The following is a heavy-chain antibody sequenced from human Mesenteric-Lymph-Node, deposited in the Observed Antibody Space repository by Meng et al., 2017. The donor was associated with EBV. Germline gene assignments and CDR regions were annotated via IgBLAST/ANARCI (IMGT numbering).Heavy chain of an antibody. CDR2: ITPYNGNT. CDR3: ATDNWFDP. Sequence: QVQLVQSGPEGKEPGASVKVSCKASGYTFTNYGISWVRQVPGQGLEWVGWITPYNGNTYYGQNVQGRVTMTTDTSTSTAYMELRSLRFDDTAVYYCATDNWFDPWGQGTLVTVSS. J-gene: IGHJ5*02. CDR1: GYTFTNYG. V-gene: IGHV1-18*01.